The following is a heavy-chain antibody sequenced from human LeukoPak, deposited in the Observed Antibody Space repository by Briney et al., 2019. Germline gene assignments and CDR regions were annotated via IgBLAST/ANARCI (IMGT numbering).Heavy chain of an antibody. CDR1: GGSISSYY. J-gene: IGHJ4*02. V-gene: IGHV4-59*01. D-gene: IGHD6-13*01. CDR2: IYHSGST. CDR3: AREIAGTSLFDY. Sequence: SETLSLTCTVSGGSISSYYWSWIRQPPGKGLEWIGYIYHSGSTSYNPSLKTRVTISIDTSKNHFSLRHTSVTAADTAVYYCAREIAGTSLFDYWGQGTLVTVSS.